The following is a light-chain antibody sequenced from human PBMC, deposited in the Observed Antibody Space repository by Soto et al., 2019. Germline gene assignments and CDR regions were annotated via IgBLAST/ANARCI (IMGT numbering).Light chain of an antibody. CDR1: QSVDSSY. V-gene: IGKV3-20*01. Sequence: EMLVTEPPGTLFLITREKGPLFWRASQSVDSSYLAWYQQKPGQAPRLLIYGASRRATGFPARFSGSGSGTDFTLTISRLEPEDFAVYYCQQYGSSGTFGQGTKVDIK. CDR3: QQYGSSGT. J-gene: IGKJ1*01. CDR2: GAS.